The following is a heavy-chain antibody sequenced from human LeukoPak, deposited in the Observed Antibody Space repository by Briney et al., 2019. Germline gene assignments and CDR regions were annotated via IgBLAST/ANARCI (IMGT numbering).Heavy chain of an antibody. D-gene: IGHD3-10*01. J-gene: IGHJ4*02. CDR2: IYYSGST. Sequence: PSETLSLTCTVSGGSISSSTYYWGWIRQPPGKGLEWIGSIYYSGSTYYNPSLKSRVTISVDTSKNQFSLKLISVTAADTAVYYCARRAYGSGSYFEYWGQGTLVTVSS. CDR1: GGSISSSTYY. V-gene: IGHV4-39*01. CDR3: ARRAYGSGSYFEY.